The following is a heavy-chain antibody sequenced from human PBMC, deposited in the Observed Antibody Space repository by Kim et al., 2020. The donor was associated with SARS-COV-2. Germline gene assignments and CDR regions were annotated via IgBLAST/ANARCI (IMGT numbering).Heavy chain of an antibody. D-gene: IGHD2-2*02. CDR1: GFTFNKHG. V-gene: IGHV3-33*01. J-gene: IGHJ4*02. CDR2: IWFDGTNK. CDR3: ARVILPIDYCSTPSCYTGGFDN. Sequence: GGSLRLSCAASGFTFNKHGMHWVRQAPGKGLEWVAVIWFDGTNKYYTDSVKGRFTISRDNSKNTLYLQMDILRAEDTAVYYCARVILPIDYCSTPSCYTGGFDNWGQGTLVTVSS.